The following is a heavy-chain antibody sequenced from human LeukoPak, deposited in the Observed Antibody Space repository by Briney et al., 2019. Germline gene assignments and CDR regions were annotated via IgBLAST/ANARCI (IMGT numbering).Heavy chain of an antibody. CDR2: INPSGGST. Sequence: ASVKVSCKASGYTFTSYYMHWVRQAPGQGLEWMGIINPSGGSTSYAQKFQGRVTMTRDTSTSTVYMELSSLRSEDTAVYYCARNKAARSSQPKWFDPRGQGTLVNVSS. D-gene: IGHD1-26*01. J-gene: IGHJ5*02. V-gene: IGHV1-46*01. CDR3: ARNKAARSSQPKWFDP. CDR1: GYTFTSYY.